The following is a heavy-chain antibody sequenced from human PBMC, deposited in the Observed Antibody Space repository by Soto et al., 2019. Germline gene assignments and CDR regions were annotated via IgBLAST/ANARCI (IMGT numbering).Heavy chain of an antibody. D-gene: IGHD2-2*01. V-gene: IGHV4-59*01. Sequence: SETLSLTCPFSGGTISSYYWIWIRQPPGKGLEWIGYIYYSGSTNYNPSLKSRVTISVDTSKNQFSLKLSSVTAADTAVYYCARARLGYCSSTSCYPRGYYYYYMDVWGKGTTVTVSS. CDR1: GGTISSYY. J-gene: IGHJ6*03. CDR2: IYYSGST. CDR3: ARARLGYCSSTSCYPRGYYYYYMDV.